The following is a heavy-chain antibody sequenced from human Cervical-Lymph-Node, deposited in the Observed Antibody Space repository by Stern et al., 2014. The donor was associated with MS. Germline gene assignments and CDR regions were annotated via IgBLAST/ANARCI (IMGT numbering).Heavy chain of an antibody. Sequence: VQLVESGGGVVQPGRSLRLSCAASGFTFSTYGMHWVRPAPGKGLECVAVISYDGSNKYYADSVKGRFTISRDNSKNTLYLQTNSLRAEDTAVYSCAKDSVATGVIFLSSGYIDYWGQGTLVNVSS. J-gene: IGHJ4*02. V-gene: IGHV3-30*18. CDR3: AKDSVATGVIFLSSGYIDY. CDR1: GFTFSTYG. D-gene: IGHD3-22*01. CDR2: ISYDGSNK.